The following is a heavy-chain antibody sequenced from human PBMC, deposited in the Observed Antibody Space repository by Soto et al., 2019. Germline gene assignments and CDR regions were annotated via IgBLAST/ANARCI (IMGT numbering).Heavy chain of an antibody. CDR2: TYIDGST. CDR3: AKTLVGASRYFEY. D-gene: IGHD1-26*01. V-gene: IGHV3-53*01. Sequence: GGSLRLSCAASGFTVSSNYMSWVRQAPGKGLEWVSVTYIDGSTYYADSVQGRFTISRHNSENTLYLQMNSLRAEDTAVYYCAKTLVGASRYFEYWGQGALVTVS. CDR1: GFTVSSNY. J-gene: IGHJ4*02.